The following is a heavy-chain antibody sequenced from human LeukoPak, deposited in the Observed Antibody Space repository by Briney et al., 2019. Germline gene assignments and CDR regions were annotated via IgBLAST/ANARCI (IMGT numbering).Heavy chain of an antibody. CDR1: GYTFTSYY. D-gene: IGHD6-13*01. V-gene: IGHV1-2*02. Sequence: GASVKVSCKASGYTFTSYYMHWVRQAPGQGLEWMGWINPNSGDTDYAQKFQGRVTMTRDTSISTTHMEVTGLRSDDAAVYYCARWDGYSSSPDYWGQGTLVTVSS. J-gene: IGHJ4*02. CDR2: INPNSGDT. CDR3: ARWDGYSSSPDY.